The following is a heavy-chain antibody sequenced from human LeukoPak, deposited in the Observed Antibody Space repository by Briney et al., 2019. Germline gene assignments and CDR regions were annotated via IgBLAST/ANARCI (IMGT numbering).Heavy chain of an antibody. CDR2: INHSGST. CDR3: ARGGYSYGLSPFDY. J-gene: IGHJ4*02. D-gene: IGHD5-18*01. CDR1: GGSFSGYY. V-gene: IGHV4-34*01. Sequence: SETLSLTCAVYGGSFSGYYLSWIRQPPGKGLEWIGEINHSGSTNYNPSLKSRVTISVDTSKNQFSLKLSSVTAADTAVYYCARGGYSYGLSPFDYWGQGTLVTVSS.